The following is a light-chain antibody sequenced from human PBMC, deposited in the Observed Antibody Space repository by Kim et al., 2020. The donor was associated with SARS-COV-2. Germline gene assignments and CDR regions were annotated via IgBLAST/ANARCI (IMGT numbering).Light chain of an antibody. CDR2: EDD. CDR1: SGTITTRY. J-gene: IGLJ3*02. V-gene: IGLV6-57*04. CDR3: QSSDPSSHWV. Sequence: NFMLTQPHSVSQSPGKTVIISCTRSSGTITTRYVQWYQQRPGSAPTTVIYEDDRRPSGVPDRFSGSIDYSSNSASLTISGLKTEDEADYYCQSSDPSSHWVFGGETQLTVL.